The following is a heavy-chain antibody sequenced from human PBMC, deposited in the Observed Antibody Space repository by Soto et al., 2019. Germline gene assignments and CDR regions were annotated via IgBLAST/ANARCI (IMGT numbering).Heavy chain of an antibody. D-gene: IGHD1-1*01. CDR1: GGSFSGYY. CDR2: INHSGST. J-gene: IGHJ4*02. Sequence: SETLSLTCAVYGGSFSGYYWSRIRQPPGKGLEWIGEINHSGSTNYNPSLKSRVTISVDTSKNQFSLKLSSVTAADTAVYYCARRAGTTGTTFGGDDYWGQGTLVTVSS. V-gene: IGHV4-34*01. CDR3: ARRAGTTGTTFGGDDY.